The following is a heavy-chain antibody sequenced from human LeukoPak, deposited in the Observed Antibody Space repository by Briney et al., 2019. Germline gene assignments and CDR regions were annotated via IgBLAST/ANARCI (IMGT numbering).Heavy chain of an antibody. CDR1: GFTFNSYA. CDR2: ISYDGSNK. Sequence: AGGSLRLSCAASGFTFNSYAMSWVRQAPGKGLEWVAVISYDGSNKYYADSVKGRFTISRDNSKNTLYLQINSLRAEDTAVYYCARERGMVRGFDYWGQGTLVTVSS. J-gene: IGHJ4*02. V-gene: IGHV3-30-3*01. D-gene: IGHD3-10*01. CDR3: ARERGMVRGFDY.